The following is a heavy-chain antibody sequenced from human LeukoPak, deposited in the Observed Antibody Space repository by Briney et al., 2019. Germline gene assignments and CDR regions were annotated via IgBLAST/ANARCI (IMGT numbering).Heavy chain of an antibody. J-gene: IGHJ4*02. V-gene: IGHV4-59*12. CDR2: IYYTGST. Sequence: SSETLSLTCTASGGSISSYYWSWIRQPPGKGLEWIGYIYYTGSTYYNPSLKSRVAMSLDTSKNQFSLKLSSVTAADTAVYYCARAARGYLYYFDYWGQGTLVTVSS. CDR3: ARAARGYLYYFDY. CDR1: GGSISSYY. D-gene: IGHD3-22*01.